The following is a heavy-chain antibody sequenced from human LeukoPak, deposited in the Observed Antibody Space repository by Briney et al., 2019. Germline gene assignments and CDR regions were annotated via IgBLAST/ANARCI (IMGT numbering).Heavy chain of an antibody. V-gene: IGHV4-61*01. D-gene: IGHD1-1*01. Sequence: SETLSLTCTVSGGSISSGSYYWGWLRQPPGKGLEWIGYINYSGSTNYNPSLKSRVTISVDTSKNQFSLKLSSVTAADTAVYYCARAQLNLLVDFGMDVWGQGTTVTVSS. CDR1: GGSISSGSYY. J-gene: IGHJ6*02. CDR3: ARAQLNLLVDFGMDV. CDR2: INYSGST.